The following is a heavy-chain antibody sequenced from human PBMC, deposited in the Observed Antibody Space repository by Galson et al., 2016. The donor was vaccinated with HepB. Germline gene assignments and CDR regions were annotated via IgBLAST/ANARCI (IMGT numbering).Heavy chain of an antibody. CDR2: ITIDSSYT. CDR1: GFMFTHFY. V-gene: IGHV3-11*06. D-gene: IGHD3-10*02. J-gene: IGHJ4*02. CDR3: ARSLSVDLSPRFGLHFDY. Sequence: SLRLSCAASGFMFTHFYMGWFRRAPGKGLECLSYITIDSSYTKYADSVKGRFTISRDNGKNSLFLEMNSLRAEDTAVYYCARSLSVDLSPRFGLHFDYWGQGTLVTVSS.